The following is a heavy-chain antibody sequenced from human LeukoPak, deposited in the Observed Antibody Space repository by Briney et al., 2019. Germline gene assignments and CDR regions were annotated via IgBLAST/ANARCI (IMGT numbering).Heavy chain of an antibody. Sequence: PSETLSLTCTVSGGSISSYYWSWIRQPAGKGLEWIGRIYTSGSTNYNPSLKSRVTMSVDTSKNQFSLKLSSVTAADTAVYYCARDFTQPVVEDPGAFDICGQGTMVTVSS. V-gene: IGHV4-4*07. CDR2: IYTSGST. J-gene: IGHJ3*02. D-gene: IGHD2-2*01. CDR3: ARDFTQPVVEDPGAFDI. CDR1: GGSISSYY.